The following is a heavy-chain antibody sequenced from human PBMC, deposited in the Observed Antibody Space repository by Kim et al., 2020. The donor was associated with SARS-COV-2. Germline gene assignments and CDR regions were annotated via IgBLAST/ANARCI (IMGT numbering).Heavy chain of an antibody. V-gene: IGHV3-21*01. J-gene: IGHJ4*02. D-gene: IGHD3-3*01. Sequence: GGSLRLSCAASGFSFTTYSMSWVRLAPGKGLEWVSTIGSSGSYIYYADSVKGRFTISRDNAKTSLHLQMNSLRADDTAVYYCARDGQFWSDRLYYFDYWGQGVLVTVSS. CDR1: GFSFTTYS. CDR2: IGSSGSYI. CDR3: ARDGQFWSDRLYYFDY.